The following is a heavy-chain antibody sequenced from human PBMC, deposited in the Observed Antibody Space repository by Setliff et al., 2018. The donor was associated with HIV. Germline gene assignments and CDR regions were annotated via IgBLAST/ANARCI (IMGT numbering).Heavy chain of an antibody. CDR1: GGTFSLYA. V-gene: IGHV1-69*13. CDR3: AREREIVGAGNYMDV. J-gene: IGHJ6*03. D-gene: IGHD1-26*01. CDR2: IIPIFNTA. Sequence: GASVKVSCKASGGTFSLYAINWVRQAPGQGLEWMGGIIPIFNTANYAQKFQGRVTITADGSTSTAYMELSSLRFEDTATYYCAREREIVGAGNYMDVWGKGTTVTVSS.